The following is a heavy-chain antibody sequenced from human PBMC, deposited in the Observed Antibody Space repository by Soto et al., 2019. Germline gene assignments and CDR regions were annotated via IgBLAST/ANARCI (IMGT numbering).Heavy chain of an antibody. CDR3: VGARGRLVGFDY. D-gene: IGHD1-26*01. V-gene: IGHV4-34*01. CDR2: IDGSGNT. J-gene: IGHJ4*02. CDR1: SESLSGYY. Sequence: QVQLQQWGAGLLKPSETLSLTCAVNSESLSGYYWSWIRQSPGKGLEWIGEIDGSGNTNYSPSLRSRVDMSVDTSKKHFSLNLNSVSAADTAAYYCVGARGRLVGFDYWGQGTLVTVSS.